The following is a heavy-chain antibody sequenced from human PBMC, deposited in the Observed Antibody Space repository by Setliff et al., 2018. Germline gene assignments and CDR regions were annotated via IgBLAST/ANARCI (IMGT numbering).Heavy chain of an antibody. CDR3: AREGVDTRSSTDYRYYMDV. J-gene: IGHJ6*03. Sequence: GASVKVSCKASGGTFSSYAINWVRQAPGQGLEWMGGTIPLFGTTDYAQKFHGRVTIITDESTSTAHMELSSLTSDDTAVYYCAREGVDTRSSTDYRYYMDVWGQGTTVTVSS. V-gene: IGHV1-69*05. CDR2: TIPLFGTT. CDR1: GGTFSSYA. D-gene: IGHD5-18*01.